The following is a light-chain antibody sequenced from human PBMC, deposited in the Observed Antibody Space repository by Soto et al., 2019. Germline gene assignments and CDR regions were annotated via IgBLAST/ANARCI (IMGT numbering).Light chain of an antibody. Sequence: EIVLTQSPGTLSLSPGERATLSCRASQSVSSSYLAWYQKKPGQAPRLRIYGASSMATGIPDRFSGSGSGTDFTLTISRLEPEDFAVYYCQHYGSSPWTVGQGTKVEIK. V-gene: IGKV3-20*01. J-gene: IGKJ1*01. CDR2: GAS. CDR1: QSVSSSY. CDR3: QHYGSSPWT.